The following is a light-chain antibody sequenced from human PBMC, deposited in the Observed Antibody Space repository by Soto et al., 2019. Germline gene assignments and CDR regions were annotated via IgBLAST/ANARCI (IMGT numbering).Light chain of an antibody. CDR1: SSDVGGYNY. Sequence: QSVLTQPPSASGSPGQSFNISCTGTSSDVGGYNYVSWYQQHPGKAPKLMIYEVSKRPSGVPDRFSGSKSGNTASLTVSGLQAEDEADYYCSSYAGSNNVVFGGRTQLTVL. J-gene: IGLJ2*01. V-gene: IGLV2-8*01. CDR2: EVS. CDR3: SSYAGSNNVV.